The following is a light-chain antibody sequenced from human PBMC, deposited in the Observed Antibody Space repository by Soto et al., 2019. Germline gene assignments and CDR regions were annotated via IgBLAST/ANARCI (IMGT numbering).Light chain of an antibody. Sequence: VLTQPTSVSGSPGQSITISCTGNHNDIGTYDYVSWYQQHPGRAPRLLIHGVTTRPSGISDRFSVSKSGLTASLTISGLQPEDEADYYCSSFTSNRIYVFGPGTKVTVL. V-gene: IGLV2-14*03. CDR1: HNDIGTYDY. J-gene: IGLJ1*01. CDR2: GVT. CDR3: SSFTSNRIYV.